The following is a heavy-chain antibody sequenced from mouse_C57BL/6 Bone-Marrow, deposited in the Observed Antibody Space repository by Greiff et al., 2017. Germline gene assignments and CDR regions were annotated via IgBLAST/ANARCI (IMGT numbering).Heavy chain of an antibody. CDR1: GYNFTSYW. Sequence: QVQLKQPGAELVMPGASVKLSCKASGYNFTSYWMHWVKQRPGQGLEWIGEIDPSDSYTNYNQKFKGKSTLTVDKSSSTAYMQLSSLTSEDSAVYYCARSMLLSGYGSSYEAMDYWGQGTSVTVSS. J-gene: IGHJ4*01. D-gene: IGHD1-1*01. CDR3: ARSMLLSGYGSSYEAMDY. V-gene: IGHV1-69*01. CDR2: IDPSDSYT.